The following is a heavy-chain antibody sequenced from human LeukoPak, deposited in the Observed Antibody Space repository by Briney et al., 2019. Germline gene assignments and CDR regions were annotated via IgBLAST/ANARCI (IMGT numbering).Heavy chain of an antibody. V-gene: IGHV1-24*01. CDR2: FDPEDGET. CDR3: ATDNSGGWFDP. J-gene: IGHJ5*02. Sequence: ASVRVSCKVSGYTLTELSMHWVRQAPGKGLEWMGGFDPEDGETIYAQKFQGRVTMTEDTSTDTAYMELSSLRSEDTAVCYCATDNSGGWFDPWGQGTLVTVSS. CDR1: GYTLTELS. D-gene: IGHD2/OR15-2a*01.